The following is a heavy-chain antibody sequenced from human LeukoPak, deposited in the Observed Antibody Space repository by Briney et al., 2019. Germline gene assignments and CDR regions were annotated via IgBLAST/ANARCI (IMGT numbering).Heavy chain of an antibody. D-gene: IGHD5-18*01. Sequence: SETLSLTCAVYGGSFSGYYWSWIRQPPGKGLEWIGEINHSGSTNYNPSLKSRVTISVDTSKNRFSLKLSSVTAADTAVYYCARGAGYSYWPQNDYWGQGTLVTVSS. CDR2: INHSGST. J-gene: IGHJ4*02. CDR1: GGSFSGYY. CDR3: ARGAGYSYWPQNDY. V-gene: IGHV4-34*01.